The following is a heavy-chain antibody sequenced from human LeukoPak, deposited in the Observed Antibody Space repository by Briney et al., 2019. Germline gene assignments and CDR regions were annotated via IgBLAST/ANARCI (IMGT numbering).Heavy chain of an antibody. CDR1: GGSISSYY. CDR2: IYYSGST. J-gene: IGHJ4*02. CDR3: ARKGYYYDSSGQFDY. Sequence: SETLSLTCTVSGGSISSYYWSWIRQPPGKGLEWIGYIYYSGSTNYNPSLKSRVTISVDTSKNQFSLKLSSVTAADTAVYYCARKGYYYDSSGQFDYWGQGTLVTVSS. D-gene: IGHD3-22*01. V-gene: IGHV4-59*01.